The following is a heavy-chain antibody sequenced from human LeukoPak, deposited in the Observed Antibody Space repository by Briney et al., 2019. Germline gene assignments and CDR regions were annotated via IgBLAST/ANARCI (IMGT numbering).Heavy chain of an antibody. V-gene: IGHV4-59*01. J-gene: IGHJ4*02. CDR1: GGSISSYY. Sequence: PSETLSLTCTVSGGSISSYYWSWIRQPPGKGLEWIGYIYYSGSTNYNPSLKSRVTISVDTSKNQFSLKLSSVTAADTAVYHCARSAGLKYSYGYASTTLWDYWGQGTLVTVSS. CDR3: ARSAGLKYSYGYASTTLWDY. CDR2: IYYSGST. D-gene: IGHD5-18*01.